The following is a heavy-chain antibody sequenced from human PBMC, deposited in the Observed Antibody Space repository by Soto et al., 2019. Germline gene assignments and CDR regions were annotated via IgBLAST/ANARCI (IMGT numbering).Heavy chain of an antibody. J-gene: IGHJ6*02. CDR3: ARQPSNGQWFV. CDR2: MYPVDSDI. D-gene: IGHD3-22*01. Sequence: GESLTISCKGSGYSFTSYWIGWVRQMPGKGLEWMAIMYPVDSDIRYNPSFQGQVTISADKSITTAYLQWSSLKASDTAIYYCARQPSNGQWFVWGQGTTVTVSS. CDR1: GYSFTSYW. V-gene: IGHV5-51*01.